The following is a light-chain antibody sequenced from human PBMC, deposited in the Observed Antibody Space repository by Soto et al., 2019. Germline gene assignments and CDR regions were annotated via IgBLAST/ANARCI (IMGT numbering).Light chain of an antibody. J-gene: IGLJ2*01. CDR1: SGDVGYYNR. CDR2: EVS. V-gene: IGLV2-18*02. CDR3: SSYTTSSTLV. Sequence: QSALTQPPSVSGSPGQSVTISCTGTSGDVGYYNRVSWYQQPPGTAPKLMVFEVSNRPSGVPDRFSGSKSGNTASLTISGLQAEDEADYYCSSYTTSSTLVFGGGTQLT.